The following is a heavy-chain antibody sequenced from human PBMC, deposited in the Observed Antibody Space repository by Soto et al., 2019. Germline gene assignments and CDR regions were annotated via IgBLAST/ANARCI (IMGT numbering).Heavy chain of an antibody. Sequence: SETLSLTCAVYGESFSGFYWTWIRQPPGEGLEWIGEITRSGSTNYNPSLKSRVTISADTSKNQFSLELTSVTAEGTVVYYCAKASPFYSQPHSSSGVHYYYGMDVWGQGTTVTVSS. J-gene: IGHJ6*02. V-gene: IGHV4-34*01. CDR1: GESFSGFY. CDR3: AKASPFYSQPHSSSGVHYYYGMDV. CDR2: ITRSGST. D-gene: IGHD6-6*01.